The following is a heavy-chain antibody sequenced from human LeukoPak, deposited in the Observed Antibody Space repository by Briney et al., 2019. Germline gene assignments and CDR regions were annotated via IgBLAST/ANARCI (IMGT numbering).Heavy chain of an antibody. D-gene: IGHD1-26*01. CDR2: IKQDGSEK. Sequence: GGSLRLSCAASGFTFSSYWRSWVRQAPGKGLEWVANIKQDGSEKYYVDSAKGRFTISRDNAKNSLYLQMNSLRAEDTAVYYCARDSLEGATSGFDYWGQGTLVTVSS. J-gene: IGHJ4*02. CDR1: GFTFSSYW. CDR3: ARDSLEGATSGFDY. V-gene: IGHV3-7*03.